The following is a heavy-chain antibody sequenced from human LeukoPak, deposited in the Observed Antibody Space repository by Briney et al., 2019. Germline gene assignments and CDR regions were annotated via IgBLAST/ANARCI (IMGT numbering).Heavy chain of an antibody. V-gene: IGHV1-2*06. CDR2: INPNSGGT. CDR3: ARAAGAVAGTEGNDAFDI. J-gene: IGHJ3*02. Sequence: GASVKVSCKASGYTFTGYYMHWARQAPGQGLEWMGRINPNSGGTNYAQKFQGRVTMTRDTSISTAYMELSRLRSDDTAVYYCARAAGAVAGTEGNDAFDIWGQGTMVTVSS. CDR1: GYTFTGYY. D-gene: IGHD6-19*01.